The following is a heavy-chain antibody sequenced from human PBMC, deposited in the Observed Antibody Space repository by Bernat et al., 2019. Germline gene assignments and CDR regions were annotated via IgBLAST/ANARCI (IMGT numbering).Heavy chain of an antibody. D-gene: IGHD3-3*01. CDR1: GFTFSSSA. Sequence: QMQLVQSGPEVKKPGTSVKVSCKASGFTFSSSAVQWVRQARGQRLEWIGWIVVGSGNTNHAQKFQERVTITRDMSTSTAYMELSSLRSEDTAVYYCAAESSYDFWSGSPFDYWGQGTLVTVSS. CDR3: AAESSYDFWSGSPFDY. V-gene: IGHV1-58*01. CDR2: IVVGSGNT. J-gene: IGHJ4*02.